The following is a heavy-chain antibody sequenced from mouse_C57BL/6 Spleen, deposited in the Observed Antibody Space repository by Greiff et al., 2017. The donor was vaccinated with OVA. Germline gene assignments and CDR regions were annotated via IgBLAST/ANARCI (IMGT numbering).Heavy chain of an antibody. CDR2: IYPGDGDT. CDR3: ARSSPVTGTLFDY. V-gene: IGHV1-82*01. J-gene: IGHJ2*01. Sequence: VQLKESGPELVKPGASVKISCKASGYAFSSSWMNWVKQRPGKGLEWIGRIYPGDGDTNYNGKFKGKATLTADKSSSTAYMQLSSLTSEDSAVYFCARSSPVTGTLFDYWGQGTTLTVSS. D-gene: IGHD4-1*01. CDR1: GYAFSSSW.